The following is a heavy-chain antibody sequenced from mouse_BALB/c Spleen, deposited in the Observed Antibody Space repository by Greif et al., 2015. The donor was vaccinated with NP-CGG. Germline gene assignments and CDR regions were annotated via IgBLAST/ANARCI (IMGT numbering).Heavy chain of an antibody. V-gene: IGHV1-14*01. CDR1: GYTFTSYV. Sequence: EVHLVESGPELVKPGASVKMSCKASGYTFTSYVMHWVKQKPGQGLEWIGYINPYNDGTKYNEKFKGKATLTSDKSSSTAYMELSSLTSEDSAVYYCASRNFAYWGQGTLVTVSA. J-gene: IGHJ3*01. CDR2: INPYNDGT. CDR3: ASRNFAY.